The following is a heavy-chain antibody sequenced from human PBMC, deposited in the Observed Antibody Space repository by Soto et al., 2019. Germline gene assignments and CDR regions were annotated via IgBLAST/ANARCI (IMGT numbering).Heavy chain of an antibody. D-gene: IGHD3-16*01. J-gene: IGHJ5*02. CDR1: GFSLSTSGVG. V-gene: IGHV2-5*02. CDR3: AHRQGDYVWDGWFDP. CDR2: IYWDDDK. Sequence: QITLKESGPTLVKPTQTLTLTCTFSGFSLSTSGVGVGRIRQPPGKAMEWLALIYWDDDKRYSPSLTSRLTIANDNSKKQVVITMTNMDPGDTATYYSAHRQGDYVWDGWFDPWGQGTLVTVSA.